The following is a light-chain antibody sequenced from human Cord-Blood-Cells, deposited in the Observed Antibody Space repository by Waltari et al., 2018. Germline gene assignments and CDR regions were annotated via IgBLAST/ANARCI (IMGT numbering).Light chain of an antibody. V-gene: IGLV2-14*01. CDR2: DVS. CDR3: SSYTSSSTVV. J-gene: IGLJ2*01. Sequence: QSALTPPASVSGSPGQSITISCTGTSSDVGGYNYVSWYQQHPGKAPKPMIYDVSNRPSGVSNRFSGSKSGNTASLTISGLQAEDEADYYCSSYTSSSTVVFGGGTKLTVL. CDR1: SSDVGGYNY.